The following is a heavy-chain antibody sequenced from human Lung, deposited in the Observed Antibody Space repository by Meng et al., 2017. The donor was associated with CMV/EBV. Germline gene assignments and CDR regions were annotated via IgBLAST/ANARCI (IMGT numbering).Heavy chain of an antibody. D-gene: IGHD3-3*01. CDR1: GGSISSSSYY. CDR2: IYYSGST. CDR3: ARDATIFGVVDPYYYGMDV. V-gene: IGHV4-39*02. Sequence: LXXTVSGGSISSSSYYWGWIRQPSGKGLEWIGSIYYSGSTYYNPSLKSRVTISVDTSKNQFSLKLSSVTAADTAVYYCARDATIFGVVDPYYYGMDVWXQGTXVTVAS. J-gene: IGHJ6*02.